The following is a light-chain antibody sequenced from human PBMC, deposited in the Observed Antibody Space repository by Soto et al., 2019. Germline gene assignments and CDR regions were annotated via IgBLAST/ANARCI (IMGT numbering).Light chain of an antibody. CDR1: ESVSTH. V-gene: IGKV3-15*01. Sequence: EIVMTQSPATLSGSPGERVTLSCRASESVSTHLAWYQQKPGQPPRLLFHSASTRATDVPVRFSGSGSVTDFTLTIYSLQSEDFAVFYCHQYHDWPLTFGGGTKVDIK. CDR2: SAS. J-gene: IGKJ4*01. CDR3: HQYHDWPLT.